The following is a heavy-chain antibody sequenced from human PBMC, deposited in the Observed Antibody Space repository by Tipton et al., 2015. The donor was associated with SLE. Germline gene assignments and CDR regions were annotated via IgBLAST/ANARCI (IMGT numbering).Heavy chain of an antibody. Sequence: GLVKPSETLSLTCTVSGGSISSYYWSWIRQPPGKGLEWIGYIYTSGSTNYNPSLKSRVTISVDTSKNQFSLKLSSVTAADTAVYYCARHPGFAMYSGSYHGYFDYWGQGTLVTVSS. J-gene: IGHJ4*02. D-gene: IGHD1-26*01. CDR2: IYTSGST. V-gene: IGHV4-4*09. CDR1: GGSISSYY. CDR3: ARHPGFAMYSGSYHGYFDY.